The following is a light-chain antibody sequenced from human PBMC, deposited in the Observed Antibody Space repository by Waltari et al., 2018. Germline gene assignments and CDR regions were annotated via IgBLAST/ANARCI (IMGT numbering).Light chain of an antibody. J-gene: IGLJ2*01. Sequence: QSVLTQPPSVSGAPGQKVTISCTGSRSNIGAGHDVHWYHQFPGAAPKLLIYLNTNRPPWVPDRSAGSKSVTSASLAITGLQAEDEADYYGQSYDSSLSGSLFGGGTKLTVL. V-gene: IGLV1-40*01. CDR2: LNT. CDR3: QSYDSSLSGSL. CDR1: RSNIGAGHD.